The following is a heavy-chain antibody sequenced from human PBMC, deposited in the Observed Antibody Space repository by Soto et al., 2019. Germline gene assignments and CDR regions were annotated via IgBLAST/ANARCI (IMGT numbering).Heavy chain of an antibody. CDR1: GFTFDDYA. Sequence: GGSLRLSCAASGFTFDDYAMRWVRQAPGKGLEWVSGISWNSGSIGYADSVKGRFTISRDNAKNSLYLQMNSQRAEDTALYYYVKAGEAVHSGMDIWGQGTMVTVSS. D-gene: IGHD2-15*01. CDR2: ISWNSGSI. V-gene: IGHV3-9*01. CDR3: VKAGEAVHSGMDI. J-gene: IGHJ3*02.